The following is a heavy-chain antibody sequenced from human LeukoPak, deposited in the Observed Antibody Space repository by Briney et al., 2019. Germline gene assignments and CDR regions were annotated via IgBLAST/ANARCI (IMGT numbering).Heavy chain of an antibody. CDR1: GYSFTSYW. Sequence: GESLKISCKGSGYSFTSYWIGWVRQMPGKGLEWMGIIYPGDSDTRYSPSFQGQVTISADKSISTAYLEWSSLKASDTAIYYCARHVGSTWLTLDYWGQGTLVTVSS. J-gene: IGHJ4*02. D-gene: IGHD6-13*01. CDR3: ARHVGSTWLTLDY. V-gene: IGHV5-51*01. CDR2: IYPGDSDT.